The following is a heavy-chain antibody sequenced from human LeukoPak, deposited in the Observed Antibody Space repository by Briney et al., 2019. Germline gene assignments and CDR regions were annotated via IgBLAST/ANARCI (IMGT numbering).Heavy chain of an antibody. V-gene: IGHV1-69*13. J-gene: IGHJ5*02. CDR1: GGTFSSYA. CDR3: ARDSNYFHWFDP. D-gene: IGHD5-24*01. Sequence: SVKVSCKASGGTFSSYAISWVRQAPGQGLEWMGGIIPIFGTANYAQKFQGRVTITADESTSTAYMELSSLRSEDTAVYYCARDSNYFHWFDPWGQGTLVTVSS. CDR2: IIPIFGTA.